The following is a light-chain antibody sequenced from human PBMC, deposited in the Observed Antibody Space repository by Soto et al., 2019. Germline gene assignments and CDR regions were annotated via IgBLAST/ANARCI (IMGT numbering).Light chain of an antibody. CDR1: QSVSRNY. V-gene: IGKV3-20*01. J-gene: IGKJ4*01. CDR2: GAS. Sequence: EIVLTQSPGTLSLSPGERATLSCRASQSVSRNYLAWYQQKPGQAPRLLIYGASSRATGIPDRFSGSGSGTDFTLTISRLGPEDFAVYYCQQYRSSPLTFGGGTKGDIK. CDR3: QQYRSSPLT.